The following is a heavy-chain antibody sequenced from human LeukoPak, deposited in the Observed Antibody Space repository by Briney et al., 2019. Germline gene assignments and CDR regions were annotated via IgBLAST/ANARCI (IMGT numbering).Heavy chain of an antibody. CDR1: GGSISSNKW. D-gene: IGHD3-16*01. CDR3: ASGGDLTPLDY. J-gene: IGHJ4*02. CDR2: IYHSGST. V-gene: IGHV4-4*02. Sequence: SEPLSLTCAVSGGSISSNKWWNWGRQPPGKGLEWIGEIYHSGSTNYNPSLKSRVTISLDKSKNQFSLKLTSVTAADTAVYYCASGGDLTPLDYWGQGTLVTVSS.